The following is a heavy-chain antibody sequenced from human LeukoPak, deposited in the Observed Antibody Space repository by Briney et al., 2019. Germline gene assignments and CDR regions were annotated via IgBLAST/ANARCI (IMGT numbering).Heavy chain of an antibody. Sequence: GASVKVSCKASGYTITGYYMHWVRQAPGQGLEWMGRINPNNGGTNYAQKFQGRVTMTRDTSTSTAYMELSRLRSDDTAVYYCARGLQGGLEYRGQGTLVTVSS. J-gene: IGHJ4*02. D-gene: IGHD2-15*01. V-gene: IGHV1-2*02. CDR1: GYTITGYY. CDR3: ARGLQGGLEY. CDR2: INPNNGGT.